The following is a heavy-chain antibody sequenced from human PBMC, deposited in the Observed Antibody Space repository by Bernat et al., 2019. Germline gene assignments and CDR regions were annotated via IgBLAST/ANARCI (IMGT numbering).Heavy chain of an antibody. CDR3: VRGIRGPKYYYGLDV. J-gene: IGHJ6*02. CDR1: GFDFGNYG. Sequence: QVQLVESGGGVVQPGGSLRLSCIASGFDFGNYGVHWVRQAPGKGLQWAAVIWYDGSNIHYTDSVKDRFTISRDNSKNTLFLQMNYLRADDTAVYYCVRGIRGPKYYYGLDVWGQGTTVTVTS. CDR2: IWYDGSNI. V-gene: IGHV3-33*01. D-gene: IGHD3-10*01.